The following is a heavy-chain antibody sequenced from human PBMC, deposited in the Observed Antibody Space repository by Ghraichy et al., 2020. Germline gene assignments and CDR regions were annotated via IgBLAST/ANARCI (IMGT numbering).Heavy chain of an antibody. CDR3: ARDHGGGWYFDY. Sequence: GGSLRLSCAASGFIFSGYWMSWVRQAPGKGPEWVANIKKDGGEKYYVDSVKGRFTISRDNAKNSLYLQMNSLRAEDTAVYYCARDHGGGWYFDYWGQGALVTVSS. V-gene: IGHV3-7*01. CDR1: GFIFSGYW. J-gene: IGHJ4*02. CDR2: IKKDGGEK. D-gene: IGHD6-19*01.